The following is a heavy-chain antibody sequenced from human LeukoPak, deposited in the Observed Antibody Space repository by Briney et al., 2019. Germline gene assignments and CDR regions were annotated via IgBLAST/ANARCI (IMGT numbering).Heavy chain of an antibody. CDR2: IIPSFGTP. CDR3: ATTLIHGKYSSDDAFDI. V-gene: IGHV1-69*13. CDR1: GGSFSNSA. J-gene: IGHJ3*02. D-gene: IGHD1-26*01. Sequence: SVKVSCKASGGSFSNSAISWVRQAPGQGLEWMGGIIPSFGTPDYAQKFQGRVTITADESTSTVYLDLSSLRSDDAAVYFCATTLIHGKYSSDDAFDIWGQGTVVSVSS.